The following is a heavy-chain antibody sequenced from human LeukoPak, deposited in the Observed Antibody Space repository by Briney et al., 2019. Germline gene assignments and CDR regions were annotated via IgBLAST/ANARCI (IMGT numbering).Heavy chain of an antibody. Sequence: GGSLRLSCAASGFTFSTYTMNWVRQAPGKGLEWVSSISSSSSSIYYVDSVKGRFTISRANAKNSLYLQMNSLRAEDTAVYYCARRSLGDYPSFDYWGQGTLVTVSS. CDR3: ARRSLGDYPSFDY. V-gene: IGHV3-21*01. CDR1: GFTFSTYT. CDR2: ISSSSSSI. J-gene: IGHJ4*02. D-gene: IGHD4-17*01.